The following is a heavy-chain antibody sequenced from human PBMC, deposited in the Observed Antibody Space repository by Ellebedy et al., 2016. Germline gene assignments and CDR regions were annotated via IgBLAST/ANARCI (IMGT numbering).Heavy chain of an antibody. D-gene: IGHD3-10*01. CDR1: GYSFTSYW. Sequence: GGSLRLSCKGSGYSFTSYWIGWVRQMPGKGLEWMGIIYPGDSDTRYSPSFQGQVTISADKSISTAYLQWSSLKASDTAMYYCARRLLWFGDAWFDPWGQGTLVIVSS. J-gene: IGHJ5*02. CDR2: IYPGDSDT. V-gene: IGHV5-51*01. CDR3: ARRLLWFGDAWFDP.